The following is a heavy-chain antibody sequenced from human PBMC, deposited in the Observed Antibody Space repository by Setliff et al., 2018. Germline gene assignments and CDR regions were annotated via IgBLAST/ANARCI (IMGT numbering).Heavy chain of an antibody. V-gene: IGHV1-46*01. J-gene: IGHJ3*02. CDR1: GYTFTSYY. CDR2: INPSGGST. CDR3: ASSFSSYYDSSGYPLGAFDI. Sequence: VSCKASGYTFTSYYMHWVRQAPGQGLEWMGIINPSGGSTSYAQKFQGRVTITRDTSASTAYMELSSLRSEDTAVYYCASSFSSYYDSSGYPLGAFDIWGQGTMVTVSS. D-gene: IGHD3-22*01.